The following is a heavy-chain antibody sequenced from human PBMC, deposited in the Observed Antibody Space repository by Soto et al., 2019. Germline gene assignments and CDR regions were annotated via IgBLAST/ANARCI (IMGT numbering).Heavy chain of an antibody. Sequence: SVKVSCKASGYIFSSHCIYWVRQAPGQGLQWMGIINPGGGGTAYAQKWQVRVTLTRDMSTSTAYMELTSLTYQDTPVHYFARAVSRPGATYLIDVRDQGPRVTVSS. D-gene: IGHD2-2*01. CDR1: GYIFSSHC. J-gene: IGHJ6*02. CDR3: ARAVSRPGATYLIDV. CDR2: INPGGGGT. V-gene: IGHV1-46*04.